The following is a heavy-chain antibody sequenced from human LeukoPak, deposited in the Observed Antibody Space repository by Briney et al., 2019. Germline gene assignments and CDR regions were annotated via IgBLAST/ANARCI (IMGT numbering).Heavy chain of an antibody. CDR3: ARDMEVGQSGGSSWFYYYGMDV. V-gene: IGHV4-59*01. Sequence: SETLSLTCTASGFTISSYCWSWIRQPPGKGLEWMGYIYYSGSNNYNPSLKSRVTISVDTSKNQFSLKLSTVTAADTAVYYCARDMEVGQSGGSSWFYYYGMDVWGQGTTVTVSS. CDR1: GFTISSYC. J-gene: IGHJ6*02. CDR2: IYYSGSN. D-gene: IGHD6-13*01.